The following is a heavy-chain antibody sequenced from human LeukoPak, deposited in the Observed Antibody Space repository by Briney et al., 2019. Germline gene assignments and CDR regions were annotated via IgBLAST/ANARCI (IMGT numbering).Heavy chain of an antibody. J-gene: IGHJ4*02. CDR2: TRNKANSYTT. CDR3: VRVLSSSWSGAVFDY. CDR1: GFTFSDHY. Sequence: QPGTSLRLSCAASGFTFSDHYMDWVRQAPGKGLEWVGRTRNKANSYTTEYAASVKGRFTISRDDSKNSLYLQMNSLKTEDTAVYYCVRVLSSSWSGAVFDYWGQGTLVTVSS. D-gene: IGHD6-13*01. V-gene: IGHV3-72*01.